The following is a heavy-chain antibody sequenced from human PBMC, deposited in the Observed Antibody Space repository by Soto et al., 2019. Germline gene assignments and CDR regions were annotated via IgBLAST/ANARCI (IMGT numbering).Heavy chain of an antibody. CDR2: IYYSGST. CDR1: GGSISSYY. Sequence: SETLSLTCTVSGGSISSYYWSWIRQPPGKGLEWIGYIYYSGSTYYNPSLKSRVTISVDTSKNQFSLKLSSVTAADTAVYYCARGVSYCSSTSCYTGYNWFDPWGQGTLVTVSS. CDR3: ARGVSYCSSTSCYTGYNWFDP. V-gene: IGHV4-59*01. D-gene: IGHD2-2*02. J-gene: IGHJ5*02.